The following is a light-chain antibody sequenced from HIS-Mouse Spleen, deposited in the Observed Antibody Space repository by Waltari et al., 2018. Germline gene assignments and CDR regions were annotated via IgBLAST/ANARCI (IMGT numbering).Light chain of an antibody. V-gene: IGKV1-8*01. CDR2: AAS. CDR1: QGISSY. J-gene: IGKJ4*01. Sequence: AIRMTQSPSSLSASTGDRVTITRRAVQGISSYLAWYQQKPGKAPKLLIYAASTLQSGVPSRFSGSGSGTDFTLTISCLQSEDFATYYCQQYYSYPRLTFGGGTKVEIK. CDR3: QQYYSYPRLT.